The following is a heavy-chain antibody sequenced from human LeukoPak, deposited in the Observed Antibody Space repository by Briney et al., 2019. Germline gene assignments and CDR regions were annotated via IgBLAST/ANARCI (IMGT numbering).Heavy chain of an antibody. CDR2: IRGSGDRT. D-gene: IGHD1-26*01. Sequence: GGSLRLSCAASGFTLSSYAMSWVRQAPGKGLEWVSAIRGSGDRTHYADSVKGRFTISRDNSKNTLYLQMNSLRAEDTAVYYCAKDSKIVGATFRSYHYMDVWGKGTAVTVSS. V-gene: IGHV3-23*01. CDR1: GFTLSSYA. J-gene: IGHJ6*03. CDR3: AKDSKIVGATFRSYHYMDV.